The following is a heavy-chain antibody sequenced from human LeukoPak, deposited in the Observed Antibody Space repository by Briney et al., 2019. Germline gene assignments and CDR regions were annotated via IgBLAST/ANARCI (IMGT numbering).Heavy chain of an antibody. CDR2: INPSGGST. CDR3: ARLRMRPGRWFDP. J-gene: IGHJ5*02. D-gene: IGHD1-14*01. CDR1: GYTFTSYY. V-gene: IGHV1-46*01. Sequence: GASVKVSRKASGYTFTSYYMHWVRQAPGQGLEWMGIINPSGGSTSYAQKFQGRVTMTRDTSTSTVYMELSSLRSEDAAVYYCARLRMRPGRWFDPWGQGNLVTVSS.